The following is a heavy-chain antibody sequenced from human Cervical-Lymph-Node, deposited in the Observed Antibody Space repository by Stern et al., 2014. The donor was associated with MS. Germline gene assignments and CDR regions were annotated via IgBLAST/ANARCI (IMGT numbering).Heavy chain of an antibody. J-gene: IGHJ6*02. V-gene: IGHV1-69*01. CDR3: ASSVGELAPEDV. D-gene: IGHD3-10*01. CDR1: GGTFSSHA. Sequence: VQLLESGAEVKKPGSSVRVSCKASGGTFSSHAISWVRQAPGQGLEWMGGIIPMFGTAKYAQKFQGRVTITADDSTSTAYMEVSSLRSEDTAVYYCASSVGELAPEDVWGQGTTVTVFS. CDR2: IIPMFGTA.